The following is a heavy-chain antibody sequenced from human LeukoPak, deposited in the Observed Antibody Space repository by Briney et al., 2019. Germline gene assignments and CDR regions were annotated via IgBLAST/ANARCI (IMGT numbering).Heavy chain of an antibody. V-gene: IGHV4-34*01. CDR2: IDHSGST. CDR3: ASVRD. D-gene: IGHD3-10*02. Sequence: SETLSLTCAVYGGSFSDYYWSWIRQPPGKGLEWIGEIDHSGSTNYNPSLKCRVIISVDTSKNQFSLKLTSVTAADTAVYYCASVRDWGQGTLVTVSS. J-gene: IGHJ4*02. CDR1: GGSFSDYY.